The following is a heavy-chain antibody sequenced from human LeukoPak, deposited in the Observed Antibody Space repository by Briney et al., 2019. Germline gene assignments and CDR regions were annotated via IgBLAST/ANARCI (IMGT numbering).Heavy chain of an antibody. Sequence: PGGSLRLSCAASGFTVSSNYMSWVRQAPGKGLEWVSSISSISSYISYADSVKGRFTISRDNAKNSLYLQMNSLRAEDSAVYYCARSDCSSTSCYIYWGQGTLVTVSS. CDR2: ISSISSYI. CDR3: ARSDCSSTSCYIY. D-gene: IGHD2-2*02. V-gene: IGHV3-21*01. J-gene: IGHJ4*02. CDR1: GFTVSSNY.